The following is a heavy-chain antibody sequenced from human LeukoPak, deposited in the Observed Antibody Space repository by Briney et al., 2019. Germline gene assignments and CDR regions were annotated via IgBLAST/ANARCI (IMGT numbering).Heavy chain of an antibody. Sequence: GGSLRLSCAASGFTFSSHWMSWVRQAPGKGLEWVANIKKDGSEKYYVDAVKGRFTIARDNAKTSLYLQMNSLRAEDTAVYYCARDLSGIAGYTYGRGIDYWGQGTLVTVSS. D-gene: IGHD5-18*01. CDR1: GFTFSSHW. V-gene: IGHV3-7*01. CDR2: IKKDGSEK. CDR3: ARDLSGIAGYTYGRGIDY. J-gene: IGHJ4*02.